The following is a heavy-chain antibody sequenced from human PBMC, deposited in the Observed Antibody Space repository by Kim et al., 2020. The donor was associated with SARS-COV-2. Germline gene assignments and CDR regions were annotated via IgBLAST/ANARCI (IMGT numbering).Heavy chain of an antibody. D-gene: IGHD6-13*01. CDR2: YL. V-gene: IGHV3-21*01. CDR3: ARGPSSWPDY. Sequence: YLYYGDSGKGRFTLSRDNAKNSLYLQMNSLRAEDTAVYYCARGPSSWPDYWGQGTLVTVSS. J-gene: IGHJ4*02.